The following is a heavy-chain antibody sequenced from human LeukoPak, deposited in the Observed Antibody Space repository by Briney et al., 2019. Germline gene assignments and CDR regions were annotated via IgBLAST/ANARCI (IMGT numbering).Heavy chain of an antibody. Sequence: GESLKVSCKASGYIFTNYGISWVRQAPGQGLEWMGWISAYNGNTNYARKLQGRVTMTTDTSTSTAYMELRSLRSDDTAVYYCARDGIILVAGWANWGQGTLVTVSS. CDR3: ARDGIILVAGWAN. CDR1: GYIFTNYG. D-gene: IGHD6-19*01. V-gene: IGHV1-18*01. J-gene: IGHJ4*02. CDR2: ISAYNGNT.